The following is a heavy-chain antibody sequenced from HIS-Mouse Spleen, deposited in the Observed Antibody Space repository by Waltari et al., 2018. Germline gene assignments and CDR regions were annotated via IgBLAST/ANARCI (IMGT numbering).Heavy chain of an antibody. CDR2: IYYSGST. CDR3: ARDRELYFDY. J-gene: IGHJ4*02. Sequence: QLQLQESGPGLVTPSETLSLTCTVSGGPISSSRYYWGWIRQPPGKGLEWIGSIYYSGSTYYNPSLKSRVTISVDTSKNQFSLKLSSVTDADTAVYYCARDRELYFDYWGQGTLVTVSS. D-gene: IGHD1-26*01. CDR1: GGPISSSRYY. V-gene: IGHV4-39*07.